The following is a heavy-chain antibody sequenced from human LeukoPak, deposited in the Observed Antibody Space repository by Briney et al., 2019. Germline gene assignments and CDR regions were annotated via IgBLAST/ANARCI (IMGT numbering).Heavy chain of an antibody. Sequence: TVKVSCKVSGYTFTDYYMHWVQQAPGKGLEWMGLVDPEDGETIYAEKFQGRVTITADTSTDTAYMELSSLRSEDTAVYYCATVPYDFWSGYYTVNDYWGQGTLVTVSS. V-gene: IGHV1-69-2*01. CDR2: VDPEDGET. CDR3: ATVPYDFWSGYYTVNDY. D-gene: IGHD3-3*01. J-gene: IGHJ4*02. CDR1: GYTFTDYY.